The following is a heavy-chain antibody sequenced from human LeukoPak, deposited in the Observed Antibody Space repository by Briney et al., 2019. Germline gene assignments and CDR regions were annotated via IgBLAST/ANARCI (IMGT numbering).Heavy chain of an antibody. V-gene: IGHV1-18*01. Sequence: ASVKVSCKASGYTFTSYDINWVRQAPGRGLEWVGWVSPYNGHTNYAQSLQGRVTMTTDTSTTTAYMELRSLRFDDTAVYYCARYLAVTVPDYWGQGTLVTVSS. CDR2: VSPYNGHT. CDR1: GYTFTSYD. CDR3: ARYLAVTVPDY. D-gene: IGHD2-15*01. J-gene: IGHJ4*02.